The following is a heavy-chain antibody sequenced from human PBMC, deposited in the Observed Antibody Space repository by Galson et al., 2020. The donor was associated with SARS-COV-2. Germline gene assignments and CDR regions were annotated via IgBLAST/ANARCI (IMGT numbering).Heavy chain of an antibody. CDR3: VLGPTAFDS. CDR1: GFSFSDSI. J-gene: IGHJ4*02. CDR2: INKNSRYI. Sequence: GSLRLSCAASGFSFSDSILNWVRQAPGKGLEWVASINKNSRYIYYSDSVKGRFTISRDNSKNSLYLQMNSLTAEDTALYYCVLGPTAFDSWGQGTRVAVSP. D-gene: IGHD7-27*01. V-gene: IGHV3-21*01.